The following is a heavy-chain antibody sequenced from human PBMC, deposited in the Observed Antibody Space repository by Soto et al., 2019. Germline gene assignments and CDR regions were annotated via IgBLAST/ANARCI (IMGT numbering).Heavy chain of an antibody. CDR3: ARVSNRDFWSGYQRYGMDV. J-gene: IGHJ6*02. V-gene: IGHV3-7*03. D-gene: IGHD3-3*01. CDR2: IKEDGSEK. CDR1: GFTFSSYW. Sequence: EVQLVEPGGGLVQPGGSLRLSCAASGFTFSSYWMSWVRQAPGKGLEWVANIKEDGSEKYYVDSVKGRFTISRDDAKKSLYLQLTGLRVEDTAVYYCARVSNRDFWSGYQRYGMDVWGQGTTVTVSS.